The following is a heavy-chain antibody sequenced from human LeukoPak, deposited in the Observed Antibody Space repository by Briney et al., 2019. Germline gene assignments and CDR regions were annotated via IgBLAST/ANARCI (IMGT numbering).Heavy chain of an antibody. V-gene: IGHV1-18*01. D-gene: IGHD6-19*01. CDR3: ARAYGAVAGTFLDY. CDR2: ISAYNGNT. J-gene: IGHJ4*02. Sequence: ASVKLSCKASGYTFTSYGISWVREAPGQGLEWMGWISAYNGNTNYAQKLQGRVTMTTDTSTSTAYMELRSLRSDDTAVYYCARAYGAVAGTFLDYWGQGTLVTVSS. CDR1: GYTFTSYG.